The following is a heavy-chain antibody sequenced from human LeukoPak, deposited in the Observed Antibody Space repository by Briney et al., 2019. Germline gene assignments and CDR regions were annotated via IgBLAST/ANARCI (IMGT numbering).Heavy chain of an antibody. D-gene: IGHD3-16*01. CDR3: TRAGTGEGALDI. CDR1: GFTFSDYS. CDR2: IFSSIIYT. V-gene: IGHV3-11*03. J-gene: IGHJ3*02. Sequence: PGGSLRLSCAPSGFTFSDYSMNWLRHAPGKGLECVSYIFSSIIYTHYAHSVKGRFTISRDNVENSLFLQMSSLKDENTPVYYCTRAGTGEGALDIWGRVTLVTVSS.